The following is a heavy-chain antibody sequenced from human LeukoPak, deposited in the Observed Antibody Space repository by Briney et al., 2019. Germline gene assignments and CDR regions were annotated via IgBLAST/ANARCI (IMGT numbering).Heavy chain of an antibody. V-gene: IGHV3-23*01. CDR2: ISGSGGST. J-gene: IGHJ4*02. CDR3: ARDQVPGQY. Sequence: GGSLRLSCAASGFTFSSFVMSWVRQAPGKGLEWVSAISGSGGSTFYADSVKGRFTISRDNSKNTLYLQMNILRAEDTAVYYCARDQVPGQYWGQGTLVTVSS. CDR1: GFTFSSFV.